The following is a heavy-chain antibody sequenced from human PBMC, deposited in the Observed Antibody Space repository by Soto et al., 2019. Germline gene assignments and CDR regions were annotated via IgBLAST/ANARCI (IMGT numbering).Heavy chain of an antibody. CDR3: ASFSSRGLYYYYGMDV. V-gene: IGHV3-30-3*01. CDR1: GFTFSSYA. D-gene: IGHD3-10*01. CDR2: ISYDGSNK. J-gene: IGHJ6*02. Sequence: QVQLVESGGGVVQPGRSLRLSCAASGFTFSSYAMHWVRQAPGKGLEWVAVISYDGSNKYYADSVKGRFTISRDNSKNTLDLQMNSLRAEDTAVYYCASFSSRGLYYYYGMDVWGQGTTVTVSS.